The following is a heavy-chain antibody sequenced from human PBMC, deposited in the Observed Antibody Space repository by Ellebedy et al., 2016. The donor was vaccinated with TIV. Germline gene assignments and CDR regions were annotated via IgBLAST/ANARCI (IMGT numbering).Heavy chain of an antibody. CDR3: TRNDSWPNDAFDI. D-gene: IGHD2-15*01. CDR1: GFTFNTYG. V-gene: IGHV3-23*01. CDR2: ISYVGGNT. Sequence: PGGSLRLSCAASGFTFNTYGLSWVRQGPGKGLEWVSGISYVGGNTYYADSVKGRFTISRDNSKSILYLQMNSLRPEDSAVYYCTRNDSWPNDAFDIWGLGTLVTVAS. J-gene: IGHJ3*02.